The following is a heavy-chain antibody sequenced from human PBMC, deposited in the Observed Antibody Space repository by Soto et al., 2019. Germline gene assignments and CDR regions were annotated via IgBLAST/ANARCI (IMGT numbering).Heavy chain of an antibody. CDR2: IYYSGST. V-gene: IGHV4-31*03. D-gene: IGHD4-17*01. J-gene: IGHJ6*02. CDR1: GGSISSGGYY. CDR3: ARDYGDIYYYYGMDV. Sequence: QVQLQESGPGLVKPSQTLSLTCTVSGGSISSGGYYWSWIRQHPGKGLEWIGYIYYSGSTYYNPSLRSRVTISGDTSKNQVSLKLSSVTAADTAVYYCARDYGDIYYYYGMDVWGQGTTVTVSS.